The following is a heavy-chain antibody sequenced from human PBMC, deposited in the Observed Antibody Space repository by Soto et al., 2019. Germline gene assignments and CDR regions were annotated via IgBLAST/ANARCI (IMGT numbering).Heavy chain of an antibody. J-gene: IGHJ6*02. CDR2: ISSSSSYI. Sequence: GGSLRLSCAASGCTFSSDSMNWVRQAPGKGLEWVSSISSSSSYIYYADSVKGRFTISRDNAKNSLYLQMNSLRAEDTAVYYCARDHVNYDILTGPDYYYYYGMDVWGQGTTVTVSS. V-gene: IGHV3-21*01. CDR1: GCTFSSDS. D-gene: IGHD3-9*01. CDR3: ARDHVNYDILTGPDYYYYYGMDV.